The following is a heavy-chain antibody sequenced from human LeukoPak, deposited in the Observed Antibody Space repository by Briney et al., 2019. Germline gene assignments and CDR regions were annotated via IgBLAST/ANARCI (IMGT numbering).Heavy chain of an antibody. J-gene: IGHJ4*02. CDR1: GGSISSGYY. D-gene: IGHD7-27*01. V-gene: IGHV4-38-2*02. Sequence: SETLSLTCTVSGGSISSGYYWGWIRQPPGKGLEWIGSIYHSGSTYYNPSLKSRVTISVDTSKNQFSLKLSSVTAADTAVYYCASASLGPLDYWGQGTLVTVSS. CDR2: IYHSGST. CDR3: ASASLGPLDY.